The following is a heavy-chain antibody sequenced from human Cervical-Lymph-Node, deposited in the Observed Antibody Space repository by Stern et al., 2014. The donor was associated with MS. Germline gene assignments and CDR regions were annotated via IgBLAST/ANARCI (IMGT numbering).Heavy chain of an antibody. CDR3: ARGGPISTARPNNWFDP. CDR2: INPSGGST. Sequence: VHLVESGAEVKKPGASVKVSCKASGYTFTSYYMHWVRQAPGQGLEWMGIINPSGGSTSYAQKFQGRVTMTRDTSTSTVYMELSSLRSEDTAVYYCARGGPISTARPNNWFDPWGQVTLVTVSS. D-gene: IGHD3-3*01. V-gene: IGHV1-46*03. J-gene: IGHJ5*02. CDR1: GYTFTSYY.